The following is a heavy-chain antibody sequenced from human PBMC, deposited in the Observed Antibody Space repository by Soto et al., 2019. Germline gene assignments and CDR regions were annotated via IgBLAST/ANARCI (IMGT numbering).Heavy chain of an antibody. Sequence: PGESLKISCKGSGYSFTSYWIGWVRQMPGKGLEWMGIIYPGDSDTRYSPSFQGQVTISADKSISTAYLQWSSLKASDTAMYYCARARYYYGSGSQPPVGPWGQGTLVTVSS. CDR1: GYSFTSYW. V-gene: IGHV5-51*01. D-gene: IGHD3-10*01. CDR2: IYPGDSDT. CDR3: ARARYYYGSGSQPPVGP. J-gene: IGHJ5*02.